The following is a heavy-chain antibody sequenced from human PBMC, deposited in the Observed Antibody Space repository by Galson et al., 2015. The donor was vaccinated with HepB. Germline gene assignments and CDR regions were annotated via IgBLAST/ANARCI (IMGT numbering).Heavy chain of an antibody. Sequence: SLRLSCAASGFTFSSYAMSWVRQAPGKGLEWVSAISGSGGSTYYADSVKGRFTISRDNSKNTLYLQMNSLRAEDTAVYYCAKDLGITMIVVVITGFDYWGQGTLVTVSS. D-gene: IGHD3-22*01. J-gene: IGHJ4*02. V-gene: IGHV3-23*01. CDR2: ISGSGGST. CDR3: AKDLGITMIVVVITGFDY. CDR1: GFTFSSYA.